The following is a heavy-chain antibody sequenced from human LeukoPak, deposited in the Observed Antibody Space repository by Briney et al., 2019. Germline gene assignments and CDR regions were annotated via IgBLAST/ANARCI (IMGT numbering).Heavy chain of an antibody. D-gene: IGHD4-23*01. Sequence: GGSLRLSCAASGFTFSSYGMHWVRQAPGKGLEWVAVISYDGSNKYYADSVKGRFTISRDNSKNTLYLQMNSLRAEDTAVYYCAKAYRPTVVTGFDYWGQGTLVTVSS. CDR2: ISYDGSNK. V-gene: IGHV3-30*18. CDR1: GFTFSSYG. CDR3: AKAYRPTVVTGFDY. J-gene: IGHJ4*02.